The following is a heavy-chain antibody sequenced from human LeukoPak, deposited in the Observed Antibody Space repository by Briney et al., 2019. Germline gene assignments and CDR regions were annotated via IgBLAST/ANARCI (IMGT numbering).Heavy chain of an antibody. V-gene: IGHV3-21*01. CDR3: ARDFSPYRFGYFDY. J-gene: IGHJ4*02. CDR1: GFTFSSYS. Sequence: GGSLRLSCAASGFTFSSYSMNWVRQAPGKGLEWVSSISSSSSYIYYADSVKGRLTISRDNAKNSLYLQMNSLRAEDTAVYYCARDFSPYRFGYFDYWGQGTLVTVSS. D-gene: IGHD3-3*01. CDR2: ISSSSSYI.